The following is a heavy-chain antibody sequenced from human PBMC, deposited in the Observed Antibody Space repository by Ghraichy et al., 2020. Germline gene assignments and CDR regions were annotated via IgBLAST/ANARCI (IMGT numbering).Heavy chain of an antibody. Sequence: GESLNISCKGSGYSFTSYWIGWVRQMPGKGLEWMGIIYPGDSDTRYSPSFQGQVTISADKSISTAYLQWSSLKASDTAMYYCARHGLGYSSGLPGDYWGQGTLVTVSS. CDR1: GYSFTSYW. CDR3: ARHGLGYSSGLPGDY. D-gene: IGHD6-19*01. J-gene: IGHJ4*02. CDR2: IYPGDSDT. V-gene: IGHV5-51*01.